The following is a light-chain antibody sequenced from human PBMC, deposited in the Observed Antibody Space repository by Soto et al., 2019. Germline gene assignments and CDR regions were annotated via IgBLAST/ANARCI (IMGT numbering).Light chain of an antibody. Sequence: IQLTQSPSSLSASVGDRVTIACRASQGIDSFLAWYQQKPGTTPKLLIYAASALQTGVPSRFSGSGSGTDFTLTISSLQPEDFATYYCQQLHSYPSTVGGGTKVDSK. CDR2: AAS. V-gene: IGKV1-9*01. CDR1: QGIDSF. CDR3: QQLHSYPST. J-gene: IGKJ4*01.